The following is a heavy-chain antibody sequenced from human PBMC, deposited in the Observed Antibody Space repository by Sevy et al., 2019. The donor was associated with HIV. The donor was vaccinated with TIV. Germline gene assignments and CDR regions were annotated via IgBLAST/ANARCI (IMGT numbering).Heavy chain of an antibody. CDR2: IKQDGSEK. Sequence: GGSLRLSCAASGFAVSSNYMSWVRQAPGKGLEWVANIKQDGSEKYYVDSVKGRFTISRDNAKNSLYLEMNSLRAEDTAVYYCARDLSSTGYYYGFDIWGQGTMVTVSS. CDR3: ARDLSSTGYYYGFDI. CDR1: GFAVSSNY. D-gene: IGHD3-22*01. V-gene: IGHV3-7*01. J-gene: IGHJ3*02.